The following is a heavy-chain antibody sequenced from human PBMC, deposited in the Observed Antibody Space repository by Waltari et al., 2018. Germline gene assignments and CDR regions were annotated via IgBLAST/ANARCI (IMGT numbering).Heavy chain of an antibody. Sequence: QVQLQESGPGLVKPSGTLSLTCAVSGGSLSSSNWWSWVRQPPGTGLEWMGEIYHSGSTNYNPSLKSRVTISVDKSKNQFSLKLSSVTAADTAVYYCASVNYDYVWGSYRPGYFDYWGQGTLVTVSS. J-gene: IGHJ4*02. CDR2: IYHSGST. CDR3: ASVNYDYVWGSYRPGYFDY. V-gene: IGHV4-4*02. D-gene: IGHD3-16*02. CDR1: GGSLSSSNW.